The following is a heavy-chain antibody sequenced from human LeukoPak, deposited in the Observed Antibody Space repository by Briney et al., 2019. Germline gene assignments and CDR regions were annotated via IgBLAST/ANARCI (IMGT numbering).Heavy chain of an antibody. D-gene: IGHD3-10*01. Sequence: SETLSLTCTDSGDSISSYYWSWIRQPPGKGLEWIGYIYYSGSTNYNPSLKSRVTISVDTSKNQFSLKLSSVTAADTAVYYCARGRLWFGELFFNYYYYYGMDVWGKGTTVTVSS. CDR2: IYYSGST. J-gene: IGHJ6*04. CDR3: ARGRLWFGELFFNYYYYYGMDV. CDR1: GDSISSYY. V-gene: IGHV4-59*01.